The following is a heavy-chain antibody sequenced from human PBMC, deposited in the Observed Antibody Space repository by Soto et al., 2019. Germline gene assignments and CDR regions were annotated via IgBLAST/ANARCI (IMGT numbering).Heavy chain of an antibody. CDR3: AKNVRGSYRRGYFDY. CDR2: ISYDGSNK. CDR1: GFTFSSYG. V-gene: IGHV3-30*18. Sequence: QVQLVESGGGVVQPGRSLRLSCAASGFTFSSYGMHWVRQAPGKGLEWVAVISYDGSNKYYADSVKGRFTISRDNSKNTLYLQMNSLRAEDTAVYYCAKNVRGSYRRGYFDYWGQGTLVTVSS. D-gene: IGHD1-26*01. J-gene: IGHJ4*02.